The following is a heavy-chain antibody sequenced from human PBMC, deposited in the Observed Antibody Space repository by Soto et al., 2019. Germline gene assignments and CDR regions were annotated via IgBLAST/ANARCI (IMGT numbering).Heavy chain of an antibody. CDR3: ARHTPLGMEDGMDV. CDR1: GYSFTSYW. CDR2: IDPSDSYT. J-gene: IGHJ6*02. Sequence: PGGSLKISWKGSGYSFTSYWISWVRQMPGKGLEWMGRIDPSDSYTNYSPSFQGHVTISADKSISTAYLQWSSLKASDTAMYYCARHTPLGMEDGMDVWGQGTTVTVSS. D-gene: IGHD3-16*01. V-gene: IGHV5-10-1*01.